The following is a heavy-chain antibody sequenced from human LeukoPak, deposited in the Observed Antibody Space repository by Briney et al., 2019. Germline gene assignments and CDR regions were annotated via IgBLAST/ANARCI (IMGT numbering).Heavy chain of an antibody. CDR2: IWYDGNNR. CDR1: GFTFSSYG. J-gene: IGHJ4*02. Sequence: GGSLRLSCAASGFTFSSYGMHWVRQAPGKGLEWVAVIWYDGNNRNYADSVKGRFTISRDNSKNTLYLQMSRLRAEDTAVYYCARPPTAMVTVGIDYWGQGTLVTVSS. CDR3: ARPPTAMVTVGIDY. V-gene: IGHV3-33*01. D-gene: IGHD5-18*01.